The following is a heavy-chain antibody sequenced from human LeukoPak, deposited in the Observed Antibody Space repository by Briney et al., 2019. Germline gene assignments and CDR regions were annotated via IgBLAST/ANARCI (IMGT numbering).Heavy chain of an antibody. Sequence: PSETLSLTCTVSGGSISSSSYYWGWIRQPPGKGLEWIGSIYYSGSTYYSPSLKSRVTISVDTSKNQFSLKLNSVTVADTAVYYCARDLQLWFDPWGQGTLVTVSS. D-gene: IGHD5-24*01. CDR2: IYYSGST. V-gene: IGHV4-39*07. CDR1: GGSISSSSYY. J-gene: IGHJ5*02. CDR3: ARDLQLWFDP.